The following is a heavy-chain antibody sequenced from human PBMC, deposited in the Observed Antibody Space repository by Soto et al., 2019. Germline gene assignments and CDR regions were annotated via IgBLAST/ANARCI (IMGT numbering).Heavy chain of an antibody. D-gene: IGHD3-22*01. V-gene: IGHV5-51*01. Sequence: GESLKISCKGSGYSFSNYWIGWVRQMPGKGLEWMGIIYPGDSDTRYSPSFQGQVTISADKSISTAYLQWSSLRASDTAMYYCPRPDSSCYLVYWGQGTLVTVSS. CDR3: PRPDSSCYLVY. CDR2: IYPGDSDT. J-gene: IGHJ4*02. CDR1: GYSFSNYW.